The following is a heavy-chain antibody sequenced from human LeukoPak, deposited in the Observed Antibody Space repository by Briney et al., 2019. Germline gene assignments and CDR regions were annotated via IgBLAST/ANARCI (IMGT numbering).Heavy chain of an antibody. CDR3: ARGAPERISSSTNYYFDY. J-gene: IGHJ4*02. D-gene: IGHD6-6*01. CDR2: ISYDGNNK. Sequence: SLRLSCAASGFTFSSYAMYWVGQAPGKGLEWVAVISYDGNNKYYADSVKGRFTISRDDSKNTLSLQMNSLRAEDTAVYYCARGAPERISSSTNYYFDYWGQGTLVTVSS. CDR1: GFTFSSYA. V-gene: IGHV3-30-3*01.